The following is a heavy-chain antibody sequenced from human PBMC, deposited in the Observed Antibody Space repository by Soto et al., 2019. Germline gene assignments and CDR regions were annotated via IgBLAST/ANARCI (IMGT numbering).Heavy chain of an antibody. Sequence: ASVKVSCKVSGYTLTELSMHWVRQAPGEGLEWMGGFDPEDGETIYAQKFQGRVTMTEDTSTDTAYMELSSLRSEDTAVYYCATVKGYCSGGSCPRAYFEWYFDLWGRGTLVTVSS. CDR2: FDPEDGET. CDR1: GYTLTELS. D-gene: IGHD2-15*01. V-gene: IGHV1-24*01. J-gene: IGHJ2*01. CDR3: ATVKGYCSGGSCPRAYFEWYFDL.